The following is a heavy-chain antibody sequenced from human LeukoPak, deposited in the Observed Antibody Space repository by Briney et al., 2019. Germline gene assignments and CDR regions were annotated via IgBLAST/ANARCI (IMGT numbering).Heavy chain of an antibody. D-gene: IGHD6-13*01. V-gene: IGHV1-18*01. CDR2: INVYNGDT. CDR3: ARATADYSSSWYDAFDI. CDR1: NYTFTSYG. Sequence: ASVKVSCKASNYTFTSYGMSWVRQAPGQGLEWMAWINVYNGDTNYAQKFQGRVTLTTDTPTSTAYMELRSLRSEDTAVYYCARATADYSSSWYDAFDIWGQGTMVTVSS. J-gene: IGHJ3*02.